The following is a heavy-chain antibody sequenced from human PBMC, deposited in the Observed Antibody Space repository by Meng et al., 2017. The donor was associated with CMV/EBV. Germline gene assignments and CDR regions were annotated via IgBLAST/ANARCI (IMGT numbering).Heavy chain of an antibody. J-gene: IGHJ4*02. D-gene: IGHD6-6*01. V-gene: IGHV1-2*02. CDR2: VNPNSGGT. CDR3: ARVSSSEGGIDY. CDR1: GYTFTGYY. Sequence: CKASGYTFTGYYMHWVRQAPGQGLEWMGWVNPNSGGTNYAQKFQGRVTMTRDTSISTAYMELSRLRSDDTAVYYCARVSSSEGGIDYWGQGTLVTVSS.